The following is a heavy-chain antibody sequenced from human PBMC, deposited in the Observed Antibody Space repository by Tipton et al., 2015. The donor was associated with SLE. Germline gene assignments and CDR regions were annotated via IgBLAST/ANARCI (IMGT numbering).Heavy chain of an antibody. V-gene: IGHV4-39*07. CDR2: ITNNGNT. CDR1: GGSISGTNYY. J-gene: IGHJ4*02. CDR3: AREGDSSSRGGFDY. Sequence: LRLSCSVSGGSISGTNYYWDWIRQPPGKGPEWIGRITNNGNTYYIPSLQSRVTMSVDTSKNQFSLKLSSVTAADTAVYYCAREGDSSSRGGFDYWGQGTLVTVSS. D-gene: IGHD6-13*01.